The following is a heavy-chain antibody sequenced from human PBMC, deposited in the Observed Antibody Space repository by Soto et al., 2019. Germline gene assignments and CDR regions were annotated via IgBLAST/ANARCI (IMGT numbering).Heavy chain of an antibody. CDR2: IKQDGSEK. J-gene: IGHJ5*02. CDR3: ARDALTWNYYNPHSFDP. V-gene: IGHV3-7*01. Sequence: PGESLRISCEASGFTFSSYWMSWVRQAPGKGLEWVANIKQDGSEKYYVDSVKGRFTISRDNAKNSLYLQINSLRAEDTAVYYCARDALTWNYYNPHSFDPWGQGTLVTVSS. CDR1: GFTFSSYW. D-gene: IGHD3-10*01.